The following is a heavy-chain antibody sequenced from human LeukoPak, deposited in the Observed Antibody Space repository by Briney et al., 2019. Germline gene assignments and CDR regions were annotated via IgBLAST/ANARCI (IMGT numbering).Heavy chain of an antibody. J-gene: IGHJ4*02. D-gene: IGHD2-21*02. CDR1: GYTFTSYY. Sequence: ASVKLSCKASGYTFTSYYMHWVRQAPGQGLEWMGIINPSGGSTSYAQKFQGRVTMTRDTSTSTVYMELSSLRSEDTAVYYCASSLAYCGGDCSPPDYWGQGTLVTVSS. CDR3: ASSLAYCGGDCSPPDY. V-gene: IGHV1-46*01. CDR2: INPSGGST.